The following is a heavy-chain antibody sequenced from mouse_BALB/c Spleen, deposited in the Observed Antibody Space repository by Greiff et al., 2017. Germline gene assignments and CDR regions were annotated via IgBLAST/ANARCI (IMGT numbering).Heavy chain of an antibody. CDR2: ISNGGGST. V-gene: IGHV5-12-2*01. CDR1: GFTFSSYT. D-gene: IGHD2-3*01. J-gene: IGHJ4*01. Sequence: DVMLVESGGGLVQPGGSLKLSCAASGFTFSSYTMSWVRQTPEKRLEWVAYISNGGGSTYYPDTVKGRFTISRDNAKNTLYLQMSSLKSEDTAMYYCARHSGGYYQYAMDYWGQGTSVTVSS. CDR3: ARHSGGYYQYAMDY.